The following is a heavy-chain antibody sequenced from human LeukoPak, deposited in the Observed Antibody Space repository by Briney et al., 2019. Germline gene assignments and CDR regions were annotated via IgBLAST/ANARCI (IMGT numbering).Heavy chain of an antibody. CDR2: IYTSGST. V-gene: IGHV4-4*07. D-gene: IGHD3-10*01. Sequence: SETLSLTCSVSGGSISIYYWSWIRQPAGKGLEWIGRIYTSGSTNYNPSLKSRVTMSVDTSKNQFSLKLSSVTAADTAVYYCARSLPLYYYGSGSGYFDYWGQGTLVTVSS. CDR3: ARSLPLYYYGSGSGYFDY. J-gene: IGHJ4*02. CDR1: GGSISIYY.